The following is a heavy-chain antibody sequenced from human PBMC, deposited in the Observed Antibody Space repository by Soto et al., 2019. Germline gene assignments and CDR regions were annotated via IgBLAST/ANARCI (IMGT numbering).Heavy chain of an antibody. CDR3: AKDPRRYYYDSSGYYIGGY. D-gene: IGHD3-22*01. J-gene: IGHJ4*02. Sequence: GGSLILSCAASGFTFDDYAMHWVRQAPGKGLEWVSGISWNSGSTYYADSVKGRFTISRDNSKNTLYLQMNSLRAEDTAVYYCAKDPRRYYYDSSGYYIGGYWGQGTLVTVSS. V-gene: IGHV3-23*01. CDR1: GFTFDDYA. CDR2: ISWNSGST.